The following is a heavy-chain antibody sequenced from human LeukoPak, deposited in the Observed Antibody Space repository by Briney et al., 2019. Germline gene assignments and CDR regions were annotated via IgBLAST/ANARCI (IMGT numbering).Heavy chain of an antibody. J-gene: IGHJ3*02. CDR2: IYHSGST. Sequence: SQTLSLTCTVSGGSISSGGYYWSWIRQPPGKGLEWIGYIYHSGSTYYNPSLKSRVTISVDRSKNQFSLKLSSVTAADTAVYYCARDPSQWAFDIWGQGTMVTVSS. CDR3: ARDPSQWAFDI. CDR1: GGSISSGGYY. V-gene: IGHV4-30-2*01. D-gene: IGHD2-8*01.